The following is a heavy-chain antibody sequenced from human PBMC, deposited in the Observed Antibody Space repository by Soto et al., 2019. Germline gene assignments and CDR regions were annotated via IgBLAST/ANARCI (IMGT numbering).Heavy chain of an antibody. CDR1: GYTFTNYW. J-gene: IGHJ6*02. V-gene: IGHV5-51*01. Sequence: PGESLKISCKGSGYTFTNYWIGWVRQMPGKGLEWMGIIYPCDSDTKYNPSFQGQVTISAXXXSXXXYXQXXXLXASDTAIYYCAASIFYYGMDVWGQGTTVTVS. CDR3: AASIFYYGMDV. CDR2: IYPCDSDT.